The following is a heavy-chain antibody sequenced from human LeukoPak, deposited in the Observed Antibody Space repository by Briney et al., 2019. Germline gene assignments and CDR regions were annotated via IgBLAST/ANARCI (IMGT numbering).Heavy chain of an antibody. Sequence: ASVKVSCKASGYTFTNYGISWVRQAPGQGLEWMGWISAYSGNTNYAQNLQGRVTMTTDTSTSTAYMELRSLRSDDTAVYYCARGSPALAGTGNLFDPWGQGTLVTVSS. CDR3: ARGSPALAGTGNLFDP. D-gene: IGHD6-19*01. J-gene: IGHJ5*02. CDR2: ISAYSGNT. CDR1: GYTFTNYG. V-gene: IGHV1-18*01.